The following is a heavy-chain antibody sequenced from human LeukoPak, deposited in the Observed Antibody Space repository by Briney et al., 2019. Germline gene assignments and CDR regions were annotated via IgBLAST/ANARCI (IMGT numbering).Heavy chain of an antibody. CDR3: ARDTGGWWFDP. Sequence: SETLSLTCAVSGGSITSSTWWSWVRQPPGKGLEWIGEIFHSGSTTYNPSLKSRVTMSVDKSKNQFSLKLSSVTAADTAVYYCARDTGGWWFDPWGQGTLVTVSS. J-gene: IGHJ5*02. D-gene: IGHD1-14*01. CDR1: GGSITSSTW. CDR2: IFHSGST. V-gene: IGHV4-4*02.